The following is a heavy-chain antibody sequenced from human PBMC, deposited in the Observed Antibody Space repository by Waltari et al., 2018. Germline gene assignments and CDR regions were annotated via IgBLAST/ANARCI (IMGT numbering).Heavy chain of an antibody. J-gene: IGHJ4*02. V-gene: IGHV4-39*07. CDR1: GGPISSSSSY. CDR3: ARDPRQAGYSSGWYGFDY. Sequence: QLQLQESGPGLVKPSETLSLPCTVPGGPISSSSSYWGWTRQPPGKGLEWIGSIYYSGSTYYNPSLKSRVTISVDTSKNQFSLKLSSVTAADTAVYYCARDPRQAGYSSGWYGFDYWGQGTLVTVSS. CDR2: IYYSGST. D-gene: IGHD6-19*01.